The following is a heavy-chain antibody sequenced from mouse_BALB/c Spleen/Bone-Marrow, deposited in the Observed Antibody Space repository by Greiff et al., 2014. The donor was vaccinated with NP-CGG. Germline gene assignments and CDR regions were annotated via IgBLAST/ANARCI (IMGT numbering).Heavy chain of an antibody. Sequence: EVQLVESGGGLVQPGGSLRLSCATSGFTFTDYYMNWVRQPPGKALEWLGFIRNKANGYTTEYSASVKGRFTISRDNSQNILYLQMNTLRAVDSATYYCARDKGRVFFDYWGQGTTLTVSS. CDR2: IRNKANGYTT. CDR1: GFTFTDYY. J-gene: IGHJ2*01. V-gene: IGHV7-3*02. CDR3: ARDKGRVFFDY.